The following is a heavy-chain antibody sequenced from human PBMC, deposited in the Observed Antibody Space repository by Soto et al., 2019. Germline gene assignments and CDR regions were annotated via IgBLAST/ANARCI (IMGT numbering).Heavy chain of an antibody. Sequence: QPGGSLRLSCAASGFTFSSYWMHWVRQAPGKGLVWVSRINSDGSSTSYADSVKGRFTISRDNAKNTLYLQMNSLRAEDTAVYYCARDLQWLAKDGPQEYYYYYYGMDVWGQGTTVTVSS. CDR2: INSDGSST. J-gene: IGHJ6*02. CDR1: GFTFSSYW. CDR3: ARDLQWLAKDGPQEYYYYYYGMDV. V-gene: IGHV3-74*01. D-gene: IGHD6-19*01.